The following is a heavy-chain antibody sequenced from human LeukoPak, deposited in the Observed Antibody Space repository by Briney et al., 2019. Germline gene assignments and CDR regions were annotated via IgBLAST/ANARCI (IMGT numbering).Heavy chain of an antibody. D-gene: IGHD1-26*01. CDR3: ARHGPYLGRLGWFDP. J-gene: IGHJ5*02. CDR2: IYYTGST. Sequence: SETLSLTCTVSSGSISSYYWSWIRQPPRKGLEWIGYIYYTGSTNYNPSLKSRVTISVDTSKNQFSLNLSSVTAADTAVYYCARHGPYLGRLGWFDPWGQGTLVTVSS. CDR1: SGSISSYY. V-gene: IGHV4-59*08.